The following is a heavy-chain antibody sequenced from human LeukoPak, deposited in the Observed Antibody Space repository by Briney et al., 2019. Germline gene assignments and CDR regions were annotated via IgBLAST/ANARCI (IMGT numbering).Heavy chain of an antibody. CDR2: ISAYNGNT. CDR1: GYTFTSYG. Sequence: GASVKVSCKASGYTFTSYGISWVRQAPGQGLEWMGWISAYNGNTNYAQKLQGRVTMTTDTSTSTAYMELRSLRSDDTAVYYCARTDCYGSGPDWFDPWGQGTLVTVSS. D-gene: IGHD3-10*01. J-gene: IGHJ5*02. V-gene: IGHV1-18*04. CDR3: ARTDCYGSGPDWFDP.